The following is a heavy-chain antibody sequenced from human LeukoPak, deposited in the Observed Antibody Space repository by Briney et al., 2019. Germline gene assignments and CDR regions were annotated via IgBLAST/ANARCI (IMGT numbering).Heavy chain of an antibody. CDR2: INPSGGST. Sequence: ASVKVSCKASGYTFTSYYMHWVRQAPGQGLEWMGIINPSGGSTSYAQKFQGRVTMTRDMSTSTVYMELSSLRSEDTAVYYRARNYGSGVPGDYWGQGTLVTVSS. CDR3: ARNYGSGVPGDY. CDR1: GYTFTSYY. V-gene: IGHV1-46*01. D-gene: IGHD3-10*01. J-gene: IGHJ4*02.